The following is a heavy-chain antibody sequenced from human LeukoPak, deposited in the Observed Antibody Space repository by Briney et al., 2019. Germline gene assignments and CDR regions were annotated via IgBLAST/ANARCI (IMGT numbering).Heavy chain of an antibody. V-gene: IGHV3-30*12. J-gene: IGHJ4*02. CDR3: AIGEMTNFDY. Sequence: PGGSLRLSCVASGFSFSTYGMHWVRQAPGKGLEWVAVTSFDGSDNYYADSVKGRFTISRDNAKNSLYLQMNSLRAEDTAVYYCAIGEMTNFDYWGQGTLVTVSS. CDR2: TSFDGSDN. CDR1: GFSFSTYG. D-gene: IGHD3-16*01.